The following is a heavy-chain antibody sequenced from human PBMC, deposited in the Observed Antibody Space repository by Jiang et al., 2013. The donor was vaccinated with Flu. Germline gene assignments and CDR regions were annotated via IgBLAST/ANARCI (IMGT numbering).Heavy chain of an antibody. CDR3: ARGRRRVVVPAAIGPGGGDFDY. Sequence: TCTVSGGSISSGDYYWSWIRQPPGKGLEWIGYIYYSGSTYYNPSLKSRVTISVDTSKNQFSLKLSSVTAADTAVYYCARGRRRVVVPAAIGPGGGDFDYWGQGTLVTVSS. D-gene: IGHD2-2*02. CDR2: IYYSGST. CDR1: GGSISSGDYY. J-gene: IGHJ4*02. V-gene: IGHV4-30-4*01.